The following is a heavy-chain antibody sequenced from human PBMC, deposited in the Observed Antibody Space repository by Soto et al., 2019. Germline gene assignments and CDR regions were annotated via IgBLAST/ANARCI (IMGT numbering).Heavy chain of an antibody. CDR3: ASHREISGADGDGFDY. Sequence: ASVKVSCKASGYTFTSYGISWVRQAPGQGLEWMGWISAYNGNTNYAQKLQGRVTMTTDKSTSTAYMELSSLRSEDTAVYYCASHREISGADGDGFDYWSQGTLVTVSS. CDR2: ISAYNGNT. J-gene: IGHJ4*02. D-gene: IGHD6-13*01. V-gene: IGHV1-18*01. CDR1: GYTFTSYG.